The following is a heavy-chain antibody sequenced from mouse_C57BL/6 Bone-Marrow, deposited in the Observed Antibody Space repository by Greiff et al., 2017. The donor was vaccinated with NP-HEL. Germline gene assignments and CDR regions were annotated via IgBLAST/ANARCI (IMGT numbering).Heavy chain of an antibody. CDR2: IHPNSGST. CDR1: GYTFTSYW. D-gene: IGHD1-1*01. CDR3: ARSYYGTIFAY. Sequence: VQLQQPGAELVKPGASVKLSCKASGYTFTSYWMHWVKQRPGQGLEWIGMIHPNSGSTNYNEKFKSKATLTVDKSSSTAYMQLSSLTSEDSAVYYCARSYYGTIFAYWGQGTLVTVSA. V-gene: IGHV1-64*01. J-gene: IGHJ3*01.